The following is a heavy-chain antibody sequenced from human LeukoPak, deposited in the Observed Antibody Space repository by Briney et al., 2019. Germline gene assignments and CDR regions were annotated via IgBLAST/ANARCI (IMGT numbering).Heavy chain of an antibody. J-gene: IGHJ4*02. CDR2: IYGGGDT. D-gene: IGHD6-13*01. Sequence: GGSLRLSCAASGFTVTDNYMNWVRQSSGKGLEWVSVIYGGGDTNYADSVKGRFTISRDNAKNSLYLQMNSLRAEDTAVYYCALGGSSSWVPVDCWGQGTLVTVSS. V-gene: IGHV3-53*01. CDR1: GFTVTDNY. CDR3: ALGGSSSWVPVDC.